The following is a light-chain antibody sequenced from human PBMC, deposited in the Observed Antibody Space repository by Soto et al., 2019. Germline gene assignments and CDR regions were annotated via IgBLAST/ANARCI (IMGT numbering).Light chain of an antibody. CDR1: SSDIGSDNS. CDR3: SSKSSSTTLVV. Sequence: QSALTQPASVSGSPGQSITISCTGTSSDIGSDNSVSWYQQHPGKAPKLVIFEVNNRPSGVSNRFSGSRSGNTASLTISGLQAEDEADYYCSSKSSSTTLVVFGGGTQLTVL. CDR2: EVN. J-gene: IGLJ2*01. V-gene: IGLV2-14*01.